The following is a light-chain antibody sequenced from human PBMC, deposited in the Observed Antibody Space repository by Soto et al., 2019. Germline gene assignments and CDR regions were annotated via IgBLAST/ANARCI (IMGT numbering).Light chain of an antibody. CDR3: NSYTSKSTGV. CDR2: EVS. J-gene: IGLJ1*01. Sequence: QSALTQPASVSGSPGQSITISCTGTSSDVGGYNYVSWYQQPPGTAPKLIIYEVSNRPSGVSNRFSGSKSGNTASLTISGLQAEDDADYYCNSYTSKSTGVFGTGTKVTVL. V-gene: IGLV2-14*01. CDR1: SSDVGGYNY.